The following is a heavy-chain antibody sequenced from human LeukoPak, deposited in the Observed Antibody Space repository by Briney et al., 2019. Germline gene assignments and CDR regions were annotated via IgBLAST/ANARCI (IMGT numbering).Heavy chain of an antibody. CDR2: IKQDGNEI. CDR1: GFAFSDYW. J-gene: IGHJ4*02. Sequence: GGSLRLSCAASGFAFSDYWMSWVRQPPGKGLEWVANIKQDGNEIYYVGSVKGRFTISRDNAKNSLYLQMNSLRAEDTAIYFCARGRSSPRDPLDYWGQGTLVTVSS. D-gene: IGHD6-13*01. V-gene: IGHV3-7*04. CDR3: ARGRSSPRDPLDY.